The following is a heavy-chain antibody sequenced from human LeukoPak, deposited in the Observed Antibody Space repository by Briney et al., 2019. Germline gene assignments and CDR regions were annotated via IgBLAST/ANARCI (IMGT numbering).Heavy chain of an antibody. J-gene: IGHJ3*02. Sequence: SETLSLTCAVYGGSFSGYYWSWIRQPPGKGLEWIGEINHSGSTNYNPSLKSRVTVSVDTSKNQFSLKLSSVTAADTAVYYCARAMVVVVAATRGISAFDIEGQGTMVTVSS. CDR3: ARAMVVVVAATRGISAFDI. V-gene: IGHV4-34*01. D-gene: IGHD2-15*01. CDR2: INHSGST. CDR1: GGSFSGYY.